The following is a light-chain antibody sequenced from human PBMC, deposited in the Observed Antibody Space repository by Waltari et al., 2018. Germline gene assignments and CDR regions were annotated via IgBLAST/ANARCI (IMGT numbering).Light chain of an antibody. V-gene: IGKV4-1*01. CDR2: WAS. J-gene: IGKJ2*01. Sequence: DIVMTQSPDSLAVSLGGRATINCKASQTVLYSSNNKNYLAWYQQKLGRPPNLLIYWASTRASGVPDRFTGSGSGTDFTLTISNLQAEDVAVYYCQEYYTFYTFGQGTKLEIK. CDR3: QEYYTFYT. CDR1: QTVLYSSNNKNY.